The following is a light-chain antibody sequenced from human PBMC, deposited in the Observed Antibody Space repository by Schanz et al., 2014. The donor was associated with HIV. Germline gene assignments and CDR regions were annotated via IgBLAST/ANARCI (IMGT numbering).Light chain of an antibody. J-gene: IGKJ4*01. CDR2: AAS. CDR1: QSVSTSS. Sequence: EIVLTQSPGTLSLSPGERATLSCRASQSVSTSSLAWYQQIRGQAPTLLIYAASSRASGIPARFSGSGSGTDFTLSISNLEPEDSAVYYCQQRGSWPLTFGGGTKVEIE. CDR3: QQRGSWPLT. V-gene: IGKV3D-20*02.